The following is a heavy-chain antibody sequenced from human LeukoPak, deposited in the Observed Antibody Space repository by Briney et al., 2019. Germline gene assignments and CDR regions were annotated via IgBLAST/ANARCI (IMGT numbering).Heavy chain of an antibody. D-gene: IGHD6-6*01. CDR1: GGSISSYY. CDR2: IYYSGST. V-gene: IGHV4-59*01. CDR3: ARMPYSSSPRGAFDI. Sequence: SETLSLTCTVSGGSISSYYWGWIRQPPGKGLEWIGYIYYSGSTNYNPSLKSRVTISVDTSKNQFSLKLSSVTAADTAVYYCARMPYSSSPRGAFDIWGQGTMVTVSS. J-gene: IGHJ3*02.